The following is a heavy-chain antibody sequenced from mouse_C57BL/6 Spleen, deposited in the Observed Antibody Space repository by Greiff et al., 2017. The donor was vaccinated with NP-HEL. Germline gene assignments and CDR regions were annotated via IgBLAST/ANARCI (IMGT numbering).Heavy chain of an antibody. J-gene: IGHJ3*01. Sequence: EVQLQQSGPELVKPGASVKMSCKASGYTFTDYNMHWVKQSHGKSLEWIGYINPNNGGTSYNQKFKGKATLTVNKSSSTAYMELRSLTSEDSAVYYCARIGKYGSRWFAYWGQGTLVTVSA. CDR3: ARIGKYGSRWFAY. D-gene: IGHD1-1*01. V-gene: IGHV1-22*01. CDR2: INPNNGGT. CDR1: GYTFTDYN.